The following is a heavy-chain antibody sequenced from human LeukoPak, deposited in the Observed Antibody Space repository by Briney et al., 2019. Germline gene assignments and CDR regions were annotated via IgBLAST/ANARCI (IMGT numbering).Heavy chain of an antibody. CDR3: ARGVGSDWYYDF. D-gene: IGHD6-19*01. CDR2: IRSSSET. J-gene: IGHJ4*02. CDR1: GFIFSQYS. V-gene: IGHV3-48*01. Sequence: GGSLRLSCAASGFIFSQYSMNWVRQAPGKGLEWVSHIRSSSETFYADSVKGRFTISRDNSKNTVHLQMNSLRAEDTAVYYCARGVGSDWYYDFWGQGTLVTVSS.